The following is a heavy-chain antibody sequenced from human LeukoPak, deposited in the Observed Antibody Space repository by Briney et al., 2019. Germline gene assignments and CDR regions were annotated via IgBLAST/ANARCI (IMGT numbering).Heavy chain of an antibody. J-gene: IGHJ4*02. Sequence: GGSLRLSCAASGFTFSSYWMSWVRQAPGKGLEWVANIKQDGSEKYYVDSVKGRFTISRDNAKNSLYLQMNSLRAEDTAVYYCARESRRYSSGWYVGNDYWGQGTLATVSS. D-gene: IGHD6-19*01. CDR2: IKQDGSEK. CDR3: ARESRRYSSGWYVGNDY. V-gene: IGHV3-7*01. CDR1: GFTFSSYW.